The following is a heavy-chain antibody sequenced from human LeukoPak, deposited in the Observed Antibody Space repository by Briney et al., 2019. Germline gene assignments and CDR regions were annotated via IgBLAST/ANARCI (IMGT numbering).Heavy chain of an antibody. CDR1: GFTVSSNY. J-gene: IGHJ4*02. D-gene: IGHD2/OR15-2a*01. Sequence: GGSLRLSCAASGFTVSSNYMSWVRQAPGKGLEWVSTISGSAGETYYADSVKGRFTISRDNSKNTLFLQMNSLRAEDTAVYYCAAFDFDYWGQGTLVTVSS. CDR3: AAFDFDY. CDR2: ISGSAGET. V-gene: IGHV3-23*01.